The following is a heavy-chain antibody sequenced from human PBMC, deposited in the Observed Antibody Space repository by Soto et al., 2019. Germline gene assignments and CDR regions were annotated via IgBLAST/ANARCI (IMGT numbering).Heavy chain of an antibody. CDR3: AADVRFGELPYYCYGMDV. CDR1: GFTFTSSA. V-gene: IGHV1-58*02. J-gene: IGHJ6*01. CDR2: IVVGSGNT. Sequence: GASVKVSCKASGFTFTSSAMQWVRQARGQRLEWIGWIVVGSGNTNYAQKFQERVTITRDMSTSTAYMELSSLRSEDTAVYYCAADVRFGELPYYCYGMDVWGQGTTDIVSS. D-gene: IGHD3-10*01.